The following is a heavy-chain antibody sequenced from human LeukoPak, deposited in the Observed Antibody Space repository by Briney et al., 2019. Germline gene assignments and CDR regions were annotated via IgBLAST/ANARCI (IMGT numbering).Heavy chain of an antibody. J-gene: IGHJ4*02. CDR1: GYTFTGYY. V-gene: IGHV1-18*04. CDR2: ISAYNGNT. CDR3: ARYGDSSSFRTYRH. Sequence: GASVKVSCKASGYTFTGYYMHWVRQAPGQGLEWMGWISAYNGNTNYAQKLQGRVTMTTDTSTSTAYMELRSLRSDDTAVYYCARYGDSSSFRTYRHWGQGTLVTVSS. D-gene: IGHD6-6*01.